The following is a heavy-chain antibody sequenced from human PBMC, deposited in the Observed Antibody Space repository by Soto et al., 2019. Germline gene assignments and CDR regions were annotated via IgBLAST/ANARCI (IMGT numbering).Heavy chain of an antibody. CDR1: GFTFSSYG. J-gene: IGHJ4*02. CDR2: ISYDGSNK. V-gene: IGHV3-30*18. Sequence: GGSLRLSCAASGFTFSSYGMHWVRQAPGKGLEWVAVISYDGSNKYYADSVKGRFTISRDNSKNTLYLQMNSLRAEDTAVYYCAKDPDTAMVTYYFDYWGQGTLVTVSS. D-gene: IGHD5-18*01. CDR3: AKDPDTAMVTYYFDY.